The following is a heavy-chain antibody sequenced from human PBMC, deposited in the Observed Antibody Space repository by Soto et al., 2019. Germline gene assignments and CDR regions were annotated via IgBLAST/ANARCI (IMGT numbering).Heavy chain of an antibody. Sequence: ASVKVSCKASGYTFTSYGISWVRQAPGQGLEWIGWISAYNGNTNYAQKLQGRVTMTTDTSTSTAYMELRSLRSDDTAVYYCARATPRIAVAGTWGNYDYWGQGTLVTVS. J-gene: IGHJ4*02. D-gene: IGHD6-19*01. CDR2: ISAYNGNT. CDR1: GYTFTSYG. CDR3: ARATPRIAVAGTWGNYDY. V-gene: IGHV1-18*01.